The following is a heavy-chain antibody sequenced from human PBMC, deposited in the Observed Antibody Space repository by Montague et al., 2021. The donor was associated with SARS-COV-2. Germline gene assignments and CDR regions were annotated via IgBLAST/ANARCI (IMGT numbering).Heavy chain of an antibody. V-gene: IGHV4-39*01. CDR1: GASISSRSYY. CDR2: KYYSGSP. Sequence: SETLSLTCTVSGASISSRSYYWGWIRQPPGKGLEWIGFKYYSGSPYYNPTLKIRVTISVDTSKNQFSLKLSSVTAADTAVYYCASLPSSITMFGVVQGYYLNDGGQGTLV. J-gene: IGHJ4*02. CDR3: ASLPSSITMFGVVQGYYLND. D-gene: IGHD3-3*01.